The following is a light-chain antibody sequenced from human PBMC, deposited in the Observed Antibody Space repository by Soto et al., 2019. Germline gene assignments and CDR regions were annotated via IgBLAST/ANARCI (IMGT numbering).Light chain of an antibody. Sequence: DIQMTQFPSSLSASVGDRVTITCRASQGIRNDLGWYQQKPGKAPKRLIYAASSLQSGVISRFSGSGSGTEFALASSSLQPEDSATFYCLQHSTYPLTFGQGTKVESK. CDR1: QGIRND. CDR3: LQHSTYPLT. V-gene: IGKV1-17*01. J-gene: IGKJ1*01. CDR2: AAS.